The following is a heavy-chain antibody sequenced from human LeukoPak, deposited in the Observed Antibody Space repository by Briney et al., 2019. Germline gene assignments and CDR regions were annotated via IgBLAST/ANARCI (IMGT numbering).Heavy chain of an antibody. CDR1: GFTFNNYG. CDR3: ARAIAVASSLNLEDYYGMDV. J-gene: IGHJ6*02. Sequence: TGGSLRLSCAASGFTFNNYGMTWVRQAPGKGLEWVSAIGGSGDSSYYADSVKGRFTISRDNSKNTLGLQMNNLRADDTAVYYCARAIAVASSLNLEDYYGMDVWGQGTTVTVSS. CDR2: IGGSGDSS. D-gene: IGHD6-19*01. V-gene: IGHV3-23*01.